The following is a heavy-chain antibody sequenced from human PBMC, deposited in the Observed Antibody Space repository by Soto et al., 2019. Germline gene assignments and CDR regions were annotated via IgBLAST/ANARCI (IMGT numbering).Heavy chain of an antibody. V-gene: IGHV3-23*01. CDR1: GFTVSSYA. CDR3: AKDGPDYGERARYYYFDY. D-gene: IGHD4-17*01. Sequence: GGSLRLSCAASGFTVSSYAMSWVRQAPGKGLEWVSAISGRGSSTYYASSVKGRFTNSRNNSKNTLYLKMNSLRAEDTAVYYCAKDGPDYGERARYYYFDYWGQGTLVTVSS. J-gene: IGHJ4*02. CDR2: ISGRGSST.